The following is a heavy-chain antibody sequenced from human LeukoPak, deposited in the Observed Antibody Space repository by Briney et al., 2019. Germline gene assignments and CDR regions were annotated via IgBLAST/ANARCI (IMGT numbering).Heavy chain of an antibody. Sequence: LAGGSLRLSCETSGFTFSSHWMHWVRQAPGKGLMWVSRLNADASTTNYADSVKGRFTISRDNAKNTLYLQMNSLRAEDTAVYYCARDKRVYSGGMDVWGQGTTVTVSS. CDR1: GFTFSSHW. CDR2: LNADASTT. V-gene: IGHV3-74*01. CDR3: ARDKRVYSGGMDV. J-gene: IGHJ6*02. D-gene: IGHD4-11*01.